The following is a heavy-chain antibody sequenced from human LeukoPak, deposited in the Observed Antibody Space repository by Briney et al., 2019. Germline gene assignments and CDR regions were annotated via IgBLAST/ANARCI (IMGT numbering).Heavy chain of an antibody. D-gene: IGHD4-23*01. Sequence: SETLSLTCTVSGDSISSHYWSWIRQPPGKGLEWIGYIYYSGSTNYNPSLKSRVTMSIDPSKNQFSLKLSSVTAADTAVYYCARVYGGNSDWFDPWGQGTLVTVSS. CDR1: GDSISSHY. J-gene: IGHJ5*02. CDR3: ARVYGGNSDWFDP. CDR2: IYYSGST. V-gene: IGHV4-59*11.